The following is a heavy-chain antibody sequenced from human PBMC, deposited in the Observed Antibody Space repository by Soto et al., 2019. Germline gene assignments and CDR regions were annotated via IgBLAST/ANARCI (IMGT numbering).Heavy chain of an antibody. Sequence: ASVKVSCKASGYTFNSYGISWVRQAPGQGLEWMGWISPYDDNTNYAQNLQGRVTMTTDTSTRTAYMELRSLRSDDTTVYYCARGGYYDSSGSRNYHYYGMDAWGQGTTVTVSS. CDR1: GYTFNSYG. V-gene: IGHV1-18*01. J-gene: IGHJ6*02. CDR2: ISPYDDNT. CDR3: ARGGYYDSSGSRNYHYYGMDA. D-gene: IGHD3-22*01.